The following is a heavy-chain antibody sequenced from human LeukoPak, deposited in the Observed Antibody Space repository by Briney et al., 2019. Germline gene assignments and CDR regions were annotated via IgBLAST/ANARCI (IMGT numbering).Heavy chain of an antibody. D-gene: IGHD2-8*01. CDR1: GGSFSGYY. V-gene: IGHV4-34*01. CDR2: INHSGST. J-gene: IGHJ4*02. CDR3: ARGRTKAIDY. Sequence: SETLSLTCAVYGGSFSGYYWSWIRQPPGKGLEWIGEINHSGSTNYNPSLKSRVTISVDTSKNQFSLELSSVTAADTAVYYCARGRTKAIDYWGQGTLVTVSS.